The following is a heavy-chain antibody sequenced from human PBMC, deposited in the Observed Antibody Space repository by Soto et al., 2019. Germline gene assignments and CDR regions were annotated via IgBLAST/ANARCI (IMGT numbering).Heavy chain of an antibody. CDR1: GDSISSSSYY. Sequence: SETLSLTCTVSGDSISSSSYYWGWIRQPPGKGLEWIGNIYYSGSPYYNPSLKSRVTISVDTSENQFSLKLTSVTAANTAVYYCARQSGSYPNWFDPWGQGTLVTVS. CDR2: IYYSGSP. CDR3: ARQSGSYPNWFDP. J-gene: IGHJ5*02. V-gene: IGHV4-39*01. D-gene: IGHD1-26*01.